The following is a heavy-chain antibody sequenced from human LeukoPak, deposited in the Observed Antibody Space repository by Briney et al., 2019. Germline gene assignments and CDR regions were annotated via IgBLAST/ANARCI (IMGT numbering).Heavy chain of an antibody. CDR2: MCGTAGCT. CDR3: AKDRPNFHENSGHYYRRDGDS. CDR1: GFTFYMYA. J-gene: IGHJ5*01. Sequence: PGGSLRLSCRAWGFTFYMYAMSWVRQAPGKGLEWVASMCGTAGCTFYPDSVKGRFTISRDNSKNVLYLRMNSLTAEDTAIYYCAKDRPNFHENSGHYYRRDGDSWGQGTLVTVSS. D-gene: IGHD3-22*01. V-gene: IGHV3-23*01.